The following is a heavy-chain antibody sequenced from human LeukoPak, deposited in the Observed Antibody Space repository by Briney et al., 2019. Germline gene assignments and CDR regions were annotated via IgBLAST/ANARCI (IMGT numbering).Heavy chain of an antibody. CDR3: ARGPAFWELLLSY. CDR2: INPNSGGT. J-gene: IGHJ4*02. CDR1: GYTFTGYY. D-gene: IGHD1-26*01. Sequence: ASVKVSCKASGYTFTGYYMHWVRQAPGQGLEWMGWINPNSGGTNYAQKFQGRVTMTRDTSISTAYMELSRLRSDDTAVYYCARGPAFWELLLSYWGQGTLVTVSS. V-gene: IGHV1-2*02.